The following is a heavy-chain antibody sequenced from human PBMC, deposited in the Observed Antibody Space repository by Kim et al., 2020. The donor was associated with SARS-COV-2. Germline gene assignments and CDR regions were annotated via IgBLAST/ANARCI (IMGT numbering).Heavy chain of an antibody. V-gene: IGHV5-51*01. Sequence: GESLKISCKGSGYSFNSYWIAWVRQMPGKGLEWMGIIYPGDSDTRYSPSFQGQVTFSAEKSINTAYLRWSSLKASDTATYYCSGHAHCSSTSCFVEGSVDFYGVDVWGHGTTLTVFS. CDR1: GYSFNSYW. CDR2: IYPGDSDT. J-gene: IGHJ6*02. D-gene: IGHD2-2*01. CDR3: SGHAHCSSTSCFVEGSVDFYGVDV.